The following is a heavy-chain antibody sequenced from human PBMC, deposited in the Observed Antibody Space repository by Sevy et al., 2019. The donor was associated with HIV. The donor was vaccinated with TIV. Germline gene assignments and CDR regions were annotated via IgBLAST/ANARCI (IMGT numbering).Heavy chain of an antibody. CDR1: GGSITSLY. CDR2: IYYNGHI. J-gene: IGHJ4*02. D-gene: IGHD1-26*01. Sequence: SETLSVTCTVSGGSITSLYWNWIRQPPGKGLEWIANIYYNGHINYNPSLKSRVTLSLDTSKNQFSLRLGYVTAADTAMYYCAGENAWGRGYSWGQGTLVTVSS. CDR3: AGENAWGRGYS. V-gene: IGHV4-59*08.